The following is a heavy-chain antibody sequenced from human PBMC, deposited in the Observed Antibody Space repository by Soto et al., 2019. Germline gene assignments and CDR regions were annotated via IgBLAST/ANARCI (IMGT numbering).Heavy chain of an antibody. Sequence: QVQLVESGGGVVQPGRSLRLSCAASGFTFSSYGMHWVRQAPGKGLEWVAVISYDGSNKYYADSVKGRFTISRDNSKNTLYLQMNSLRAEDTAVYYCAKLSLGTEYYYYGMDVWGQGTTVTVSS. CDR2: ISYDGSNK. CDR3: AKLSLGTEYYYYGMDV. J-gene: IGHJ6*02. V-gene: IGHV3-30*18. D-gene: IGHD5-18*01. CDR1: GFTFSSYG.